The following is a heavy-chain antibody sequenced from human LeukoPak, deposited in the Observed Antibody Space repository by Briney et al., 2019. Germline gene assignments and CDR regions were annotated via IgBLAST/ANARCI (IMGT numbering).Heavy chain of an antibody. CDR2: IYYSGNT. D-gene: IGHD3-10*01. CDR1: GGSISSSSSY. Sequence: SETLSLTCTVSGGSISSSSSYWGWIRQPPGKGLVWIGSIYYSGNTRYNPSLKSRVTISVDTSKNQFSLNLSSVTAADTAVYSCARGGTVVRGADDAFDIWGQGTMVTVS. CDR3: ARGGTVVRGADDAFDI. V-gene: IGHV4-39*01. J-gene: IGHJ3*02.